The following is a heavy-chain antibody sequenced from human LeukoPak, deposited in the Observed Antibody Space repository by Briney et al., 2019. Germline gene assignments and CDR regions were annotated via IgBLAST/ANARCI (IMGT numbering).Heavy chain of an antibody. Sequence: SGGSLRLSCAVSGISLSNYDMSWVRQPPGKGLEWLAGISGSGGSKNYADSVKGRLTTSRDNPNNKLYLQMNRLRCGDTAVYFCARRCVVIRVILVEFHKDAYYFDSWGQGALVTVSS. CDR2: ISGSGGSK. CDR1: GISLSNYD. D-gene: IGHD3-22*01. V-gene: IGHV3-23*01. CDR3: ARRCVVIRVILVEFHKDAYYFDS. J-gene: IGHJ4*02.